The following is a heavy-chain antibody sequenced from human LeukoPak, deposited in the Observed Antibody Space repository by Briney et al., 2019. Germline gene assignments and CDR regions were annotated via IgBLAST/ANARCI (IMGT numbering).Heavy chain of an antibody. CDR3: ARHRSGGSQDDAFDI. D-gene: IGHD2-15*01. Sequence: SGGSLRLSCAASEFTFSTYWMTWVRQAPGKGLEWVADIKQDGSEKYYVDSVKGRFTISRQSAKKSLFLQMNSLRAEDTAVYYCARHRSGGSQDDAFDIWGQGTLVTVSS. CDR1: EFTFSTYW. CDR2: IKQDGSEK. V-gene: IGHV3-7*01. J-gene: IGHJ3*02.